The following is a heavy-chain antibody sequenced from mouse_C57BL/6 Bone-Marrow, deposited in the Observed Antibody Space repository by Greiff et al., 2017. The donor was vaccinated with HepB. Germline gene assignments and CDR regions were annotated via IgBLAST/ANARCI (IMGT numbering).Heavy chain of an antibody. J-gene: IGHJ1*03. D-gene: IGHD1-1*01. CDR3: ASGSSSSYWYFDV. Sequence: VQLQQSGAELARPGASVKLSCKASGYTFTSYGISWVKQRTGQGLEWIGMIHPNSGSTNYNEKFKSKATLTVDKSSSTAYMQLSSLTSEDSAVYYCASGSSSSYWYFDVWGTGTTVTVSS. CDR2: IHPNSGST. V-gene: IGHV1-81*01. CDR1: GYTFTSYG.